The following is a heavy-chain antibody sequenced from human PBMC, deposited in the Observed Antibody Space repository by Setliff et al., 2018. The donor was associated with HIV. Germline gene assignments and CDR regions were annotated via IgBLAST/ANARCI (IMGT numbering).Heavy chain of an antibody. J-gene: IGHJ4*02. CDR1: GGTFSSYA. CDR3: ARRHEDGYIDY. CDR2: IIPILGIA. Sequence: SVKVSCKASGGTFSSYAISWVRQAPGQGLEWMGGIIPILGIANYAQKSQGRVTITADESTSTAYMELSSLRSEDTAVYYCARRHEDGYIDYWGQGTLVTVSS. V-gene: IGHV1-69*10.